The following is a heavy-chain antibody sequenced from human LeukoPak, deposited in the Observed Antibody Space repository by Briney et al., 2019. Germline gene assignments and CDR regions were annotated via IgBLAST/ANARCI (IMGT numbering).Heavy chain of an antibody. CDR3: ARDRQEWLLSYYYYGMDV. CDR1: GFTFSNYA. CDR2: ISGSGSST. Sequence: GGSLRLSCAASGFTFSNYAMTWVRQAPGKGLEWVSAISGSGSSTYYAESVKGRFTISRDNSKNTLYLQMNSLRAEDTAVYYCARDRQEWLLSYYYYGMDVWGQGTTVTVSS. J-gene: IGHJ6*02. D-gene: IGHD3-3*01. V-gene: IGHV3-23*01.